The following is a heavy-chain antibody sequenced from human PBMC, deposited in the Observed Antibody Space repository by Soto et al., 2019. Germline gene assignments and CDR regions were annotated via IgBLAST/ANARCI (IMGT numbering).Heavy chain of an antibody. J-gene: IGHJ4*02. CDR2: ISSSSSYT. D-gene: IGHD6-13*01. CDR1: GFTFSDYY. CDR3: ARTSGSSSWYPY. V-gene: IGHV3-11*03. Sequence: PGGSLRLSCAASGFTFSDYYMSWIRQAPGKGLEWVSYISSSSSYTNYADSVKGRFTISRDNAKNSLYLQMNSLRAEDTAVYYCARTSGSSSWYPYWGQGTLVTVSS.